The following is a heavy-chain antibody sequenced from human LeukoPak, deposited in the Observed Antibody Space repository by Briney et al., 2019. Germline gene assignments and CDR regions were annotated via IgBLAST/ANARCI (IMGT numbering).Heavy chain of an antibody. J-gene: IGHJ6*03. CDR2: ISYSGST. CDR3: ARDGADMVRGNYYYYMDV. D-gene: IGHD3-10*01. Sequence: SETLSLTCTVSNGSIITSSYYWGWIRQPPGKGLEWLGSISYSGSTYYNPSLESRVTISIDPSRNQVSLKLGSVTAADTAVYYCARDGADMVRGNYYYYMDVWGKGTTVTISS. CDR1: NGSIITSSYY. V-gene: IGHV4-39*07.